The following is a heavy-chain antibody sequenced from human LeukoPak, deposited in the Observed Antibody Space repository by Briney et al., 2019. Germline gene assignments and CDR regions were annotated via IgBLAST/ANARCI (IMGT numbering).Heavy chain of an antibody. Sequence: GGSLRLSCAVSGINFRDYAMSWIRQTPGKGLEWVSAISASGGSTYHADSVKGRFTISRDNSQNTLYLEMKSLRVEDTAVYYCAKDRDYDFWSGKLFDPWGQGTSVTVSS. CDR2: ISASGGST. J-gene: IGHJ5*02. V-gene: IGHV3-23*01. D-gene: IGHD3-3*01. CDR3: AKDRDYDFWSGKLFDP. CDR1: GINFRDYA.